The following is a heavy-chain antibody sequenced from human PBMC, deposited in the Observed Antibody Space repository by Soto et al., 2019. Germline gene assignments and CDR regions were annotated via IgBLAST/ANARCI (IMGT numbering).Heavy chain of an antibody. CDR3: AKEGWYYYMEV. CDR2: LTQDGSEK. CDR1: GFTFSSYW. D-gene: IGHD2-15*01. J-gene: IGHJ6*03. Sequence: EVQLVESGGGLVQPGGSLRLSCAASGFTFSSYWMSWVLKAPGKGLEWVANLTQDGSEKYYVDSVKGRFTISRDNAKNSLYLQMNSLRADDTAVYYCAKEGWYYYMEVWGKGTTVTVSS. V-gene: IGHV3-7*01.